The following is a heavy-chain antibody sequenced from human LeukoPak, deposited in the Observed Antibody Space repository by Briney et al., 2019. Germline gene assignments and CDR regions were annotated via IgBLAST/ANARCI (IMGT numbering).Heavy chain of an antibody. CDR3: ARVVVIKCNYYYYMDV. CDR1: GFTLSSNY. CDR2: IDSGRCT. V-gene: IGHV3-53*01. D-gene: IGHD3-22*01. J-gene: IGHJ6*03. Sequence: GGSLRLSWAASGFTLSSNYISWVRQAPGKGLEWVSVIDSGRCTHYADSVKRGFTSSGDNSKHTLYLQMNSLRDEDAAVYYCARVVVIKCNYYYYMDVWGKRTTVTVCS.